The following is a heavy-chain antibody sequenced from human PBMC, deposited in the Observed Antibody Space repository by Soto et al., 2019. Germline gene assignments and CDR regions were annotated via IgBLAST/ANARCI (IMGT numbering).Heavy chain of an antibody. CDR1: GFTFSNYA. J-gene: IGHJ4*02. Sequence: GGSLRLSCAASGFTFSNYAISWVRQAPGKGLEWVSIISGSGDTPYYADFVKGRFTISRDNSRNTLYLQMNSLRAGDSDKFYCAKEGTSGLYYFDYWGPGTLVTVSS. CDR3: AKEGTSGLYYFDY. V-gene: IGHV3-23*01. D-gene: IGHD6-19*01. CDR2: ISGSGDTP.